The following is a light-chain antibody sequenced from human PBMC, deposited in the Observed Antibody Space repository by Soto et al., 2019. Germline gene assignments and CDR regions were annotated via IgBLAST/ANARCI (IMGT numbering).Light chain of an antibody. CDR2: DAS. Sequence: DIVMTQSPDSLAVSVVESATRSCGASQSISSSFLAWYQQKPGQAPRLLIYDASNRATGIPARFSGSGSGTDFTLTISSLEPEDFAVYYCQQRSNWLGTFGQGTKVDI. V-gene: IGKV3D-20*02. CDR3: QQRSNWLGT. J-gene: IGKJ1*01. CDR1: QSISSSF.